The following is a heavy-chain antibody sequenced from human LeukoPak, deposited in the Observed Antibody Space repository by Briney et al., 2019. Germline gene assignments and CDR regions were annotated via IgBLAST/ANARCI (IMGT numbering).Heavy chain of an antibody. J-gene: IGHJ4*02. CDR1: GFTFGDYA. Sequence: GGSLRLSCTASGFTFGDYAMSWVRQAPGKGLEWVGFIRSKVYGGTTEYAASVKGRFTISRDDSKSIAYLQMNSLKTEDTAVYYCTRDLSYGDYYFDYWGQGTLVTVSS. CDR3: TRDLSYGDYYFDY. CDR2: IRSKVYGGTT. D-gene: IGHD4-17*01. V-gene: IGHV3-49*04.